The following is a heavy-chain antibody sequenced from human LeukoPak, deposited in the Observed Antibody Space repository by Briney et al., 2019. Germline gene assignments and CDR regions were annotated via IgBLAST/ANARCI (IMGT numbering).Heavy chain of an antibody. CDR1: GGSFSGYY. J-gene: IGHJ6*03. D-gene: IGHD2-2*01. CDR2: INHSGST. Sequence: SETLSLTCAVYGGSFSGYYWSWIRQPPGKGLEWIGEINHSGSTNYNPSLKSRVTISVDTSKNQFSLKLSSVTAADTAVYYCARGRVRYCSSTSCFPSRGYYYYYMDVWGKGTTVTVSS. CDR3: ARGRVRYCSSTSCFPSRGYYYYYMDV. V-gene: IGHV4-34*01.